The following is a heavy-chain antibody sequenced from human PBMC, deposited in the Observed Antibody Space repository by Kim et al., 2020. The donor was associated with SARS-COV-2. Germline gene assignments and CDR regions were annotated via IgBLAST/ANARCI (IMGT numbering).Heavy chain of an antibody. CDR1: GFTFSSYA. CDR3: ARDQEGYSGYDAGYYYYGMDD. V-gene: IGHV3-30*04. Sequence: GGSLRLSCAASGFTFSSYAMHWVRQAPGKGLEWVAVISYDGSNKYYADSVKGRFTISRDNSKNTLYLQMNSLRAEDTAVYYCARDQEGYSGYDAGYYYYGMDDWGQGTTVTVSS. J-gene: IGHJ6*02. CDR2: ISYDGSNK. D-gene: IGHD5-12*01.